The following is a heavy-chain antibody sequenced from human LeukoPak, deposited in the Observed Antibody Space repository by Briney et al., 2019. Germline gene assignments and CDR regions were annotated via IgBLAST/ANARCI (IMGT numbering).Heavy chain of an antibody. Sequence: SGGSLRLSCAASGFTFSSYGMHWVRQVPGKGLVWVSGINSDGTTTGYADSVKGRFTISRDNAKNTVSLQMSSLRAEDTAVYYCARNPPLWFGEPSDYWGQGTLVTVSS. CDR3: ARNPPLWFGEPSDY. D-gene: IGHD3-10*01. CDR1: GFTFSSYG. J-gene: IGHJ4*02. V-gene: IGHV3-74*01. CDR2: INSDGTTT.